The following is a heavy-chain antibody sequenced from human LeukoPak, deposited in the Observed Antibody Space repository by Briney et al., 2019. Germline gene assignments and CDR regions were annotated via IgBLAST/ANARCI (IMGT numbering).Heavy chain of an antibody. J-gene: IGHJ5*02. D-gene: IGHD6-13*01. CDR1: GGSISSGGYY. Sequence: SETLSLTCTVSGGSISSGGYYWSWIRQHPGKGLEWIGYIYYSGSTYYNPSLKSRVTMSVDTSKNQFSLKLSSVTAADTAVYYCARDLPAAGTDWFDPWGQGTLVTVSS. CDR3: ARDLPAAGTDWFDP. CDR2: IYYSGST. V-gene: IGHV4-31*03.